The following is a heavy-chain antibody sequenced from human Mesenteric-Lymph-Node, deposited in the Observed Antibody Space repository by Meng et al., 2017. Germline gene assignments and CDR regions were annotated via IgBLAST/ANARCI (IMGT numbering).Heavy chain of an antibody. J-gene: IGHJ4*02. CDR2: ISSSGSTI. D-gene: IGHD3-22*01. CDR1: GFTFSSYE. V-gene: IGHV3-48*03. CDR3: ARVSRIPSKRYYDSSGYYREDY. Sequence: GESLKISCAASGFTFSSYEMNWVRQAPGKGLEWVSYISSSGSTIYYADSVKGRFTISRDNAKNSLYLQMNSLRAEDTAVYYCARVSRIPSKRYYDSSGYYREDYWGQGTLVTVSS.